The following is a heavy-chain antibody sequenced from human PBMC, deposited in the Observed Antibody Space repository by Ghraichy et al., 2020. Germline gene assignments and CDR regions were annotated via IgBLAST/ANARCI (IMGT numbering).Heavy chain of an antibody. J-gene: IGHJ4*02. V-gene: IGHV3-30*04. CDR3: ARDLSSGWTT. CDR1: GFSLSSNA. Sequence: GESLNISCAASGFSLSSNAMHWVRQAPGKGLQWVALISFDGNNEYYADSVKGRFTISRDTSKSTLYLQVISLKVEDTAVYYCARDLSSGWTTWGQGTLVTVSS. CDR2: ISFDGNNE. D-gene: IGHD6-19*01.